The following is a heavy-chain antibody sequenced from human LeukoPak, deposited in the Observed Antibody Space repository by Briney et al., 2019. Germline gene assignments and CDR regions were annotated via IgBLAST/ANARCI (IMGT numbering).Heavy chain of an antibody. V-gene: IGHV1-18*01. CDR2: ISAYNGNT. Sequence: ASVKVSCKASGYTFTSYGISWVRQAPGQGLEWMGWISAYNGNTNYAQKFQGRVTITRDTSASTAYMELSSLRSEDTAVYYCAGTHTTLFDYWGQGTLVTVSS. D-gene: IGHD1-1*01. J-gene: IGHJ4*02. CDR3: AGTHTTLFDY. CDR1: GYTFTSYG.